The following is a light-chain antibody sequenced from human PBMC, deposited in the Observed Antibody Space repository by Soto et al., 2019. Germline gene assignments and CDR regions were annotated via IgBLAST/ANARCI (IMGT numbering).Light chain of an antibody. Sequence: ETVMTQSPATLSVSPGEGATLSCRASQSVSSNLAWYQQRPGQAPRLLIFGASTRATGIPARFSGSGSGTEFTLTISSLQSEDFAVYYCQQYNNWPGTFGQGTKVEIK. CDR2: GAS. J-gene: IGKJ1*01. CDR1: QSVSSN. CDR3: QQYNNWPGT. V-gene: IGKV3D-15*01.